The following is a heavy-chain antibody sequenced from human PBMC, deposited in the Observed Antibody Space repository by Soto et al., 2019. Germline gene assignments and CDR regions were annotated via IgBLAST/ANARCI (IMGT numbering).Heavy chain of an antibody. Sequence: GSLRLSCAASGLTFTRYSMNWGRQAPGKGLEWVSSISSTTNYIYYADSMRGRFTVSRDNAKNSVDLDMISLSAEDTDVYYCARESEDLTSNFDYWGQGTLVTVSS. J-gene: IGHJ4*02. CDR3: ARESEDLTSNFDY. V-gene: IGHV3-21*01. CDR2: ISSTTNYI. CDR1: GLTFTRYS.